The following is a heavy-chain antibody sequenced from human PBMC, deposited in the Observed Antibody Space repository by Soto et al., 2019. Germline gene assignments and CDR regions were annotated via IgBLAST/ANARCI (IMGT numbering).Heavy chain of an antibody. V-gene: IGHV4-30-2*01. CDR1: GGSISNAAYS. J-gene: IGHJ4*02. CDR3: ARERVGYGLFDS. D-gene: IGHD5-18*01. Sequence: QLQLQESGSGLVKPSHTLSLTCTVSGGSISNAAYSWSWIRQPPGKGLEWIGYIYPSGMPFYNPSLRSRVTISIDRSNDQFSMNLQSVTAADTAVSYCARERVGYGLFDSWGQGTRVTVSS. CDR2: IYPSGMP.